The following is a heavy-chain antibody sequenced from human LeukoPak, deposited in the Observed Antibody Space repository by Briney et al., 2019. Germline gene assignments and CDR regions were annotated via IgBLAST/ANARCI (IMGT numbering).Heavy chain of an antibody. J-gene: IGHJ4*02. D-gene: IGHD6-19*01. CDR3: AMGPIAVAGLFLRY. V-gene: IGHV3-64*01. Sequence: QTGGSLRLSCAASGFTFSSYAMHWVRQAPGKGLEYVSAISSNGGSTYYANSVKGRFTISRDNSKNTLYLQMGSLRAEDMAVYYCAMGPIAVAGLFLRYWGQGTLVTVSS. CDR2: ISSNGGST. CDR1: GFTFSSYA.